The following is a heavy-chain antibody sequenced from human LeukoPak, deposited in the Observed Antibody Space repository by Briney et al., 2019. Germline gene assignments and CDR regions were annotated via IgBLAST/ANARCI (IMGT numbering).Heavy chain of an antibody. J-gene: IGHJ2*01. V-gene: IGHV1-2*02. CDR1: GYTFTGYY. CDR2: INPKSGGT. D-gene: IGHD6-13*01. CDR3: ARDLYTSSWSHWYFDL. Sequence: ASVKVSCKASGYTFTGYYMHWVRQAPGQGLEWMGWINPKSGGTKYAQNFQGRVTMTRDTSISTAYMGLSSLRSDDTAVYYCARDLYTSSWSHWYFDLWGRGTLVTVSS.